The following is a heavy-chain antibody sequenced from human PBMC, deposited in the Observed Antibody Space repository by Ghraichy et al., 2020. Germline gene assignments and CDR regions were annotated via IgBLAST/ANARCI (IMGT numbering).Heavy chain of an antibody. CDR3: ARHHWRGNDAFDI. V-gene: IGHV4-39*01. D-gene: IGHD3-16*01. Sequence: LSLTCTVSGGSISSNDDYWGWIRQPPGKGLEWIGSIFYNGNVYYNPSLKSRVTISVDTSKNQFSLKLSSVTAADTAVYYCARHHWRGNDAFDIWGQGTLVTVSS. CDR1: GGSISSNDDY. J-gene: IGHJ3*02. CDR2: IFYNGNV.